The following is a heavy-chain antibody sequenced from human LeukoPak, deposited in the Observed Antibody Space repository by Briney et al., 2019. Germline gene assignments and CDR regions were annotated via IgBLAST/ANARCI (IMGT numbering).Heavy chain of an antibody. Sequence: ASVKVSCKASGYTFTSYDINWVRQATGQGLEWMGWMNPNSGNTGYAQKFQGRVTITRNTSISTAYMELSSLRSEDTAVYYCARGLGYGGNLYYYYMDVWGKGTTVTVSS. CDR1: GYTFTSYD. CDR3: ARGLGYGGNLYYYYMDV. V-gene: IGHV1-8*03. CDR2: MNPNSGNT. J-gene: IGHJ6*03. D-gene: IGHD4-23*01.